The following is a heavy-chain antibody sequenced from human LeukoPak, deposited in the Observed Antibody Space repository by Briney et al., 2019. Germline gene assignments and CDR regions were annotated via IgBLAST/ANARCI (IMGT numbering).Heavy chain of an antibody. J-gene: IGHJ6*03. CDR1: GYTSTSYD. CDR3: ARAYYGSGRNYYYYYMDV. V-gene: IGHV1-8*01. D-gene: IGHD3-10*01. Sequence: ASVKVSCKASGYTSTSYDINWVRQATGQGLEWMGWMNPNSGNTGYAQKFQGRVTMTRNTSISTAYMELSSLRSEDTAVYYCARAYYGSGRNYYYYYMDVWGKGTTVTVSS. CDR2: MNPNSGNT.